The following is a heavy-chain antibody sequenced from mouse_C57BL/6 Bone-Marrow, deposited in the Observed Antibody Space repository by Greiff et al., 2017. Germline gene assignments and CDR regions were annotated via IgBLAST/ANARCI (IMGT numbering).Heavy chain of an antibody. CDR1: GYTFTSYW. Sequence: LQPWAELVKPGASVKLSCKASGYTFTSYWMHWVKQRPGQGLEWIGMIHPNSGSTNYNEKFKSKATLTVDKSSSTAYMQLSSLTSEDSAVYYCARSVVGDYWGQGTTLTVSS. CDR3: ARSVVGDY. CDR2: IHPNSGST. V-gene: IGHV1-64*01. J-gene: IGHJ2*01. D-gene: IGHD4-1*01.